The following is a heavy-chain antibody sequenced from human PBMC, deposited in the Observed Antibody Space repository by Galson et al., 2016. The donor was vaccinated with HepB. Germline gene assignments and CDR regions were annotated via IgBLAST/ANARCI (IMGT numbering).Heavy chain of an antibody. D-gene: IGHD6-19*01. CDR1: GYTLNSYW. J-gene: IGHJ4*02. Sequence: QSGAEVKKPGESLKISCKGSGYTLNSYWIGWVRQMPGKGLEWMGIIYPDDSDTTYSPSFQGQVTISADKSISTAYLQWSSLKASDTARYYCASSVGVAGLDYWGQGTLVTVSS. V-gene: IGHV5-51*01. CDR2: IYPDDSDT. CDR3: ASSVGVAGLDY.